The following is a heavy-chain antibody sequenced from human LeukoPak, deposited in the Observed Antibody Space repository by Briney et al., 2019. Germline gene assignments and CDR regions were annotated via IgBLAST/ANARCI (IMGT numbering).Heavy chain of an antibody. V-gene: IGHV4-59*01. CDR1: GGSISSYY. J-gene: IGHJ5*02. Sequence: SETLSLTCTVSGGSISSYYWSWIRQPPEKGLEWIGYIYYSGSTNYNPSLKSRVTISVDTSKNQFSLKLSSVTAADTAVYYCARALTSGFDPWGQGTLVTVSS. CDR3: ARALTSGFDP. CDR2: IYYSGST.